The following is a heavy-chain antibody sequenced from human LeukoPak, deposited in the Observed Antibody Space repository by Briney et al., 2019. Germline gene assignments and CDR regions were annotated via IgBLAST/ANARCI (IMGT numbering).Heavy chain of an antibody. CDR3: AKSVLRFLEWSLDY. CDR2: IRYDGSNK. V-gene: IGHV3-30*02. D-gene: IGHD3-3*01. J-gene: IGHJ4*02. Sequence: PGGSLRLSCAASGFTFSSYGMHWVRQAPGKGLEWVAFIRYDGSNKYYADSVKGRFTISRDTSKNTLYLQMNSLRTEDTAVYYCAKSVLRFLEWSLDYWGQGTLVTVSS. CDR1: GFTFSSYG.